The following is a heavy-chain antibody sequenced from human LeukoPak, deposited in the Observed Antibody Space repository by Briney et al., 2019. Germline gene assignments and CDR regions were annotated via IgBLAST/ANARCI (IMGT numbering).Heavy chain of an antibody. V-gene: IGHV4-4*02. CDR3: GTLPAEYYYGMDV. Sequence: SGTLSLTCAVSDGSISSSNWWSWVRQPPGKGLEWIGEIYHSGSTNYNPSLKSRVTISVDKSKNQFSLKLSSVTAADTAVYYCGTLPAEYYYGMDVWGQGTTVTVSS. CDR2: IYHSGST. CDR1: DGSISSSNW. D-gene: IGHD2-2*01. J-gene: IGHJ6*02.